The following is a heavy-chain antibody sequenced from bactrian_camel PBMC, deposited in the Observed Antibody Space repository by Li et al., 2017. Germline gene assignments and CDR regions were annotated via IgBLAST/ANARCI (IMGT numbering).Heavy chain of an antibody. CDR1: GGTASSYC. V-gene: IGHV3S53*01. CDR2: VDPIGDT. Sequence: HVQLVESGGGSVQAGGSLRLSCAASGGTASSYCMGWFRQSPGKEREGVASVDPIGDTNYAQSVKGRFTISQNIAKNTVNLSMNSLEIEDTAMYYCAAGPGLCWGLKRDFNYWGQGTQVTVS. J-gene: IGHJ6*01. D-gene: IGHD4*01. CDR3: AAGPGLCWGLKRDFNY.